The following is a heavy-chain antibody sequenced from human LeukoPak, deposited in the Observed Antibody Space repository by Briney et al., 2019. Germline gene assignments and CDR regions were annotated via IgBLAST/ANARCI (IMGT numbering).Heavy chain of an antibody. D-gene: IGHD3-22*01. CDR1: GYTFTGYY. CDR3: ARDQDYYDSSGFDY. Sequence: ASVKVPCKASGYTFTGYYMHWVRQAPGQGLEWMGWINPNSGGTNYAQKFQGRVTMTRDTSISTAYMELSRLRSDDTAVYYCARDQDYYDSSGFDYWGQGTLVTVSS. V-gene: IGHV1-2*02. CDR2: INPNSGGT. J-gene: IGHJ4*02.